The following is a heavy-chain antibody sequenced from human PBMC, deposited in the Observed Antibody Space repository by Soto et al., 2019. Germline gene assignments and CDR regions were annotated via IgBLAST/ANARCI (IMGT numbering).Heavy chain of an antibody. J-gene: IGHJ6*02. D-gene: IGHD3-10*01. V-gene: IGHV3-7*01. Sequence: EVQLVESGGGLVQPGGSLRLSCAASGFTFSSYWMSWVRQAPGKGLEWVANIKQDGSEKYYVDSVKGRFTISRDNAKNSLYLQRNSLRAEDTAVYYCARDREDYYGTGRVSYYYYGMDVWGQGTTVTVSS. CDR2: IKQDGSEK. CDR3: ARDREDYYGTGRVSYYYYGMDV. CDR1: GFTFSSYW.